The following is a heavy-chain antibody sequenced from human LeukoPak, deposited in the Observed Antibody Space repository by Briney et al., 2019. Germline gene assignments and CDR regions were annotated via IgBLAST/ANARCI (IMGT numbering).Heavy chain of an antibody. J-gene: IGHJ6*02. CDR3: ARDPGYCSGGSCYSSFYYGMDV. CDR1: GYTFTSYG. Sequence: ASVKVSCKASGYTFTSYGISWVRQAPGQGLEWMGWISAYNGNTNYAQKLQGRVTMTTDTSTSTAYMELRSLRSDDTAVYYCARDPGYCSGGSCYSSFYYGMDVWGQGTTVTVSS. CDR2: ISAYNGNT. D-gene: IGHD2-15*01. V-gene: IGHV1-18*01.